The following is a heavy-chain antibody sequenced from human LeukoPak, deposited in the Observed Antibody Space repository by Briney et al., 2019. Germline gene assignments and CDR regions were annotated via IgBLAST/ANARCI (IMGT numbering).Heavy chain of an antibody. Sequence: SETLSLTCTVSGGSISSSDYYWAWIRQPPGKGLEWIGSIYYSGSTSYNPSLKSRVTISVDTSKNQFSLKLSSVTAADTAVYYCARAPNPGYDFWSGYPDSYYMDVWGKGTTVTVSS. CDR3: ARAPNPGYDFWSGYPDSYYMDV. D-gene: IGHD3-3*01. J-gene: IGHJ6*03. CDR2: IYYSGST. CDR1: GGSISSSDYY. V-gene: IGHV4-39*07.